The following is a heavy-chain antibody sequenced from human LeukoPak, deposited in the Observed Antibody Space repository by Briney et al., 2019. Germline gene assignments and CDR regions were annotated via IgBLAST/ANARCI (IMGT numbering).Heavy chain of an antibody. CDR3: ARVSGGDGYNYGYYYYYMDV. D-gene: IGHD5-24*01. J-gene: IGHJ6*03. CDR1: GFSFDDYG. Sequence: PGGSLRLSCAASGFSFDDYGMSWVRQAPGKGLEWVSGINWNGGSRGYADSVKGRFTTSRDNAKNSLYLQMNSLRAEDTALYYGARVSGGDGYNYGYYYYYMDVWGKGTTVTVSS. CDR2: INWNGGSR. V-gene: IGHV3-20*04.